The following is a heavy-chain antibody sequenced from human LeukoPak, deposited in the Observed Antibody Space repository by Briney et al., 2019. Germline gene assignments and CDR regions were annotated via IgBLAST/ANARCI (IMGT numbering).Heavy chain of an antibody. V-gene: IGHV3-23*01. CDR3: AKDRSSSTSCSNY. J-gene: IGHJ4*02. CDR2: VTGSTSNT. D-gene: IGHD2-2*01. Sequence: PGKSLRLSCAASGFTFSSYGMHWVRQAPGKGLEWVSAVTGSTSNTFYADSVKGRFTISRDNSKNMLYLEMNSLRVEDTAIYYCAKDRSSSTSCSNYWGRGTLVTVSS. CDR1: GFTFSSYG.